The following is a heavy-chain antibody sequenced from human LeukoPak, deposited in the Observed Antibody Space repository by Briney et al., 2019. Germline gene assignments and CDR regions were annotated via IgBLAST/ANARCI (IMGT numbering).Heavy chain of an antibody. CDR1: GGSISSGGYY. V-gene: IGHV4-31*03. CDR2: IYYSGST. J-gene: IGHJ3*02. D-gene: IGHD1-1*01. Sequence: PSETLSLTCTVSGGSISSGGYYWSWIRQHPGKGLEWIGYIYYSGSTYYNPSLKSRVTISVDTSKNQFSLKLSSVTAADTAVYYCARGSNRNWNDGGAFDIWGQGTMVTVSS. CDR3: ARGSNRNWNDGGAFDI.